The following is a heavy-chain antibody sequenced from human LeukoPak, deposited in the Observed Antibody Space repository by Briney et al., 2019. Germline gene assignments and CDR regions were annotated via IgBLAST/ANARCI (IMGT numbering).Heavy chain of an antibody. D-gene: IGHD2-2*01. J-gene: IGHJ5*02. CDR3: ARARGYCSSTSCYPGNWFDP. CDR2: INSDGSST. Sequence: GGSLRLSCAASGFTFSSYWMHWVRQAPGKGLVWVSRINSDGSSTSYADSVKGRFTISRDNAKSTLYLQMNSLRAEDTAVYYCARARGYCSSTSCYPGNWFDPWGQGTLVTVSS. CDR1: GFTFSSYW. V-gene: IGHV3-74*01.